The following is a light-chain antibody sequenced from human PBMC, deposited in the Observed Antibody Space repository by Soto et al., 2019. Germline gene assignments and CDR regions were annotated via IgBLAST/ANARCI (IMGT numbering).Light chain of an antibody. V-gene: IGLV3-21*02. Sequence: SYELAQPPSVSAAPGQTATMTCGGNSFGRNSVHWYQQKPGQAPVLVIFYDTHRPSGVPERISGSKSGDTATLTISRVEPGDEADYLCQVWDASSGHVVFGGGTQLTVL. CDR1: SFGRNS. CDR2: YDT. CDR3: QVWDASSGHVV. J-gene: IGLJ2*01.